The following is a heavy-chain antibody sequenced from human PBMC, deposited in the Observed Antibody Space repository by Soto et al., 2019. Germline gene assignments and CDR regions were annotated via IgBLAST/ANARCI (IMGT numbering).Heavy chain of an antibody. CDR1: GASISGFY. J-gene: IGHJ5*02. Sequence: PSETLSLTCTGSGASISGFYWSWIRKSAGKGLEWIGRIYATGTTDYNPSLKSRVMMSVDTSKKQFSLKLRSVTAADTAVYYCVRDGTKTLRDWFAPWGQGISVTVSS. V-gene: IGHV4-4*07. CDR3: VRDGTKTLRDWFAP. CDR2: IYATGTT. D-gene: IGHD1-1*01.